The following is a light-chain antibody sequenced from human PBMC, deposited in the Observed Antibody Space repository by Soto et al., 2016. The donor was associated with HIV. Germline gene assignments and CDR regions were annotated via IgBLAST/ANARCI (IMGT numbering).Light chain of an antibody. CDR3: QRYDNLPIT. J-gene: IGKJ5*01. CDR1: QDISNN. CDR2: DAS. Sequence: DIQMTQSPSSLSASIGDRVTITCQTSQDISNNLNWYQQKPGKAPKLLIYDASKLETGVLSRFSGSGSGTYFTFTITSLQSEDIATYYCQRYDNLPITFGQGTRLVIK. V-gene: IGKV1-33*01.